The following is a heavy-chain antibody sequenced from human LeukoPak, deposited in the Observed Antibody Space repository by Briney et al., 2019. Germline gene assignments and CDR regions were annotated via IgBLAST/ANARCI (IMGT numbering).Heavy chain of an antibody. CDR2: IYYSGST. V-gene: IGHV4-59*13. D-gene: IGHD3-22*01. J-gene: IGHJ4*02. Sequence: SETLSLTCTVSGGSMSRYYWSWIRQPPGKGLEWIGYIYYSGSTNYNPSLKSRVTISVDTSKNQFSLKLSSVTAADTAVYYCARGSHYDSSGYPYVDYWGQGTLVTVSS. CDR3: ARGSHYDSSGYPYVDY. CDR1: GGSMSRYY.